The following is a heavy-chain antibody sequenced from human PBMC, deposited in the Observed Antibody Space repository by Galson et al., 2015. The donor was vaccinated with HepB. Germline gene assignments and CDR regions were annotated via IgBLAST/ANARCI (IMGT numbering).Heavy chain of an antibody. CDR2: INSDGSST. Sequence: SLRLSCVASGFIFSSYWMHWVRQAPGKGLVWVSRINSDGSSTSYADSVKGRFTISRDNAKNTLYLQMNSLRAEDTAVYYCARDLNDYSTYYYYYGMDVWGQGTTVTVSS. CDR1: GFIFSSYW. CDR3: ARDLNDYSTYYYYYGMDV. J-gene: IGHJ6*02. V-gene: IGHV3-74*01. D-gene: IGHD4-11*01.